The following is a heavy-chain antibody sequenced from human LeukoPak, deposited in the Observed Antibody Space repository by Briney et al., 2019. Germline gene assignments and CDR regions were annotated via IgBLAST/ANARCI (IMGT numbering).Heavy chain of an antibody. CDR3: AKVGELYYYYYYMDV. CDR2: ISGSGGST. D-gene: IGHD1-7*01. V-gene: IGHV3-23*01. Sequence: GGSLRLSCAASGFTFSSYVMSWVRQAPGKGLEWVSAISGSGGSTYYADSVKGRFTISRDNSKNTLYLQMNSLRAEDTAVYYCAKVGELYYYYYYMDVWGKGTTVTVSS. CDR1: GFTFSSYV. J-gene: IGHJ6*03.